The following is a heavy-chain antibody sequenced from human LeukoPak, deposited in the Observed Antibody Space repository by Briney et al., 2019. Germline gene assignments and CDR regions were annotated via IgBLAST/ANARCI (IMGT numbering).Heavy chain of an antibody. CDR1: GGSINYYY. J-gene: IGHJ4*02. Sequence: SETLSLTCTVSGGSINYYYWMWIRQPPGKGLEWIGYIYYSGGTHYNPSLKSRVTMLVDTSKHQFSLKLTAVTAADTAGYYCARDSESSFDYWGQGTLVTVSS. D-gene: IGHD1-14*01. CDR3: ARDSESSFDY. CDR2: IYYSGGT. V-gene: IGHV4-59*01.